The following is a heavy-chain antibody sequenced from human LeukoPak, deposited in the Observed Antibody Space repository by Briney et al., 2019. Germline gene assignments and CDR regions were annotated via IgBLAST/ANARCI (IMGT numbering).Heavy chain of an antibody. CDR2: IYHSGST. V-gene: IGHV4-4*02. Sequence: KTSETLSLTCAVSGGSISSSNWWSWVRQPPGKGLEWIGEIYHSGSTNYNPSLKSRVTISVDTSKNQFSLKLSSVTAADTAVYYCARGSSWYYFDYWGQGTLVTVSS. CDR1: GGSISSSNW. CDR3: ARGSSWYYFDY. D-gene: IGHD6-13*01. J-gene: IGHJ4*02.